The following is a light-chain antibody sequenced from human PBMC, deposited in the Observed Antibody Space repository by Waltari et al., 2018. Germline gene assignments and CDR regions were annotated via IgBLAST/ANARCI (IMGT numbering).Light chain of an antibody. CDR2: EGS. V-gene: IGLV2-23*01. CDR1: SSDVGGYNL. Sequence: HSALTQPASVSGSPGQSITISCTGASSDVGGYNLASWYQQYPGKAPNLIIYEGSKRPPGVSNRFSGSKSGNTGSLTISGLQVEDEADYYCCSFAGSNTYVLGTGTKVSVL. CDR3: CSFAGSNTYV. J-gene: IGLJ1*01.